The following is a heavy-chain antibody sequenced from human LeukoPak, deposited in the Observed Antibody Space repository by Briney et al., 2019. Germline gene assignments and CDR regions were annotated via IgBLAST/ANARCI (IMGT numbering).Heavy chain of an antibody. D-gene: IGHD3-10*01. CDR3: ARRWAMVRGVIGNWFDP. J-gene: IGHJ5*02. CDR1: GYTFTSYD. CDR2: MNPNSGNT. Sequence: GASVKVSCKASGYTFTSYDINWVRQATGQGLEWMGWMNPNSGNTGYAQKFQGRVTMTRNTSISTAYMELRSLRSDDTAVYYCARRWAMVRGVIGNWFDPWGQGTLVTVSS. V-gene: IGHV1-8*01.